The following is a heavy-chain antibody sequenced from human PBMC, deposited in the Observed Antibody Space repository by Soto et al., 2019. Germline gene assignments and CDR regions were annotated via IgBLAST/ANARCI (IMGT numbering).Heavy chain of an antibody. CDR3: ARADSSGYYYVDDAFDI. CDR2: IWYDGSNK. D-gene: IGHD3-22*01. V-gene: IGHV3-33*01. CDR1: GFTFSSYG. J-gene: IGHJ3*02. Sequence: QVQLVESGGGVVQPGRSLRLSCAASGFTFSSYGMHWVRQAPGKGLEWVAVIWYDGSNKYYADSVKGRFTISRDNSKNXXYLQMNSLRAEDTAVYYCARADSSGYYYVDDAFDIWGQGTMVTVSS.